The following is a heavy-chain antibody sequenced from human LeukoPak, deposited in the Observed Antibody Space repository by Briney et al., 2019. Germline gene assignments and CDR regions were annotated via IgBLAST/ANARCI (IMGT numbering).Heavy chain of an antibody. Sequence: PGGSLRLSCAASGFTFSSYAMSWVRQAPGKGLEWVSAISGSGGSTYYADSVKGRFTISRDNSKNTLYLQMNSLRAEDTAVYYCARDGITMIVAYQIGPYYYYGMDVWGQGTTVTVSS. J-gene: IGHJ6*02. CDR1: GFTFSSYA. D-gene: IGHD3-22*01. CDR3: ARDGITMIVAYQIGPYYYYGMDV. CDR2: ISGSGGST. V-gene: IGHV3-23*01.